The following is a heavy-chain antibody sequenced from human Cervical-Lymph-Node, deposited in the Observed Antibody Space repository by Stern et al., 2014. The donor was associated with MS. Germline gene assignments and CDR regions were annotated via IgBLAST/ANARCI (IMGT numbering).Heavy chain of an antibody. CDR3: ARATSDYIWGSYRYLDY. CDR2: ILPMFGIA. D-gene: IGHD3-16*02. V-gene: IGHV1-69*01. Sequence: VQLVESGAEVKKPGSSVKVSCKASGGTFSSYTIGWVRPAPGQGLEWMGGILPMFGIANYAEKFQGRVTITADESTSTAYMDLSTLRSEDTAVYYCARATSDYIWGSYRYLDYWGQGTQVTVS. CDR1: GGTFSSYT. J-gene: IGHJ4*02.